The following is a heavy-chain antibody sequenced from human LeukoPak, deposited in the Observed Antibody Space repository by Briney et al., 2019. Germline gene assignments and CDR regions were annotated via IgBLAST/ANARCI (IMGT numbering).Heavy chain of an antibody. CDR1: LYTFSHWG. D-gene: IGHD3-10*01. CDR3: ARDPGSGNYRADY. Sequence: ASLKVSCKASLYTFSHWGISWVRQAPGQGLEWMGWISGYNGNTNYAQKLQGRATMTTDTSTSTAYMELRSLGSDDTAMYYCARDPGSGNYRADYWGQGTLVTVSS. V-gene: IGHV1-18*01. J-gene: IGHJ4*02. CDR2: ISGYNGNT.